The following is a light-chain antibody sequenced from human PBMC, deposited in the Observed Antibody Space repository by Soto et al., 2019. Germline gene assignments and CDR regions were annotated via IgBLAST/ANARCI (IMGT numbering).Light chain of an antibody. J-gene: IGLJ1*01. CDR3: CSYAGSYTFYV. CDR1: TSDVGGYNY. CDR2: GVN. Sequence: QSALTQPRSVSGSPRQSVTISCTGTTSDVGGYNYVSWYQQHPGKAPKLLIYGVNKRPSGVPARFSGSKSGNTASLTISGLQAEDEADYYCCSYAGSYTFYVFGTGTKLTVL. V-gene: IGLV2-11*01.